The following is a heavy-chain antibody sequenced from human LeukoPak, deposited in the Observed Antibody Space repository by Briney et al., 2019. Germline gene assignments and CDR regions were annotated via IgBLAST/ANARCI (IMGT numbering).Heavy chain of an antibody. D-gene: IGHD6-19*01. J-gene: IGHJ4*01. CDR3: ARSLGSTTGWRTFDY. CDR2: TYYRSKWYN. CDR1: GDSVSSSSAA. Sequence: SQTLSLTCGISGDSVSSSSAAWNWIRKSPSRGLEWLGRTYYRSKWYNDYAVSVKSRMMINADTSKNQFSLQSNSVTPEDTAVYYCARSLGSTTGWRTFDYWAQGTLVTVSS. V-gene: IGHV6-1*01.